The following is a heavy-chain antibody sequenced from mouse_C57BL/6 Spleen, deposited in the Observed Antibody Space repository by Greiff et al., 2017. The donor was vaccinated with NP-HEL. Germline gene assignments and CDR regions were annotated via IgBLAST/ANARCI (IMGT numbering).Heavy chain of an antibody. V-gene: IGHV14-2*01. CDR3: ARWLVLRAVED. D-gene: IGHD2-2*01. Sequence: VQLQQSGAELVKPGASVKLSCTASGFTITDYSMHWVQQRTEQGLEWIGRIDPEDGDTKYAPKFQGKATITADTSSNTAYLQLRSLTSEDTAVXYCARWLVLRAVEDWGQGTSVTVSS. CDR1: GFTITDYS. CDR2: IDPEDGDT. J-gene: IGHJ4*01.